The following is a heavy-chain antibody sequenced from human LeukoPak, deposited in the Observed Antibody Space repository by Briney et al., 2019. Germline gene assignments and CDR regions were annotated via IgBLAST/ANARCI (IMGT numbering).Heavy chain of an antibody. J-gene: IGHJ6*02. CDR3: ARANYYSGMDV. V-gene: IGHV1-18*01. CDR2: ISAYNGNA. Sequence: ASVKVSCKAAGYTFTSYFISWVRQAPGQGLEWMGWISAYNGNANYAQKFLGRVIMTTDTATSTAYMELWSLRSDDTAVFYCARANYYSGMDVWGQGTPVTVSS. CDR1: GYTFTSYF.